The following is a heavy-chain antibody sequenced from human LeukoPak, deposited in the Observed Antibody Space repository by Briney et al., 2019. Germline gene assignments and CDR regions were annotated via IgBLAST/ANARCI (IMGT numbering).Heavy chain of an antibody. CDR1: GFTFDDYA. CDR2: ISWNSGSI. V-gene: IGHV3-9*03. J-gene: IGHJ5*02. Sequence: PGRSLRLSCAASGFTFDDYAMHWVRQAPGKGLEWFSGISWNSGSIGYADSVKGRFTISRDNAKNSLYLQMNSLRAEDMALYYCAKGVGYSSSWHHNWFDPWGQGTLVTVSS. CDR3: AKGVGYSSSWHHNWFDP. D-gene: IGHD6-13*01.